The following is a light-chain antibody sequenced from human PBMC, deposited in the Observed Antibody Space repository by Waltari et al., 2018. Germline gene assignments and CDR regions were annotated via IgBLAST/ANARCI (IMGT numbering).Light chain of an antibody. J-gene: IGKJ2*01. CDR1: HSHVSYSTNPNY. V-gene: IGKV4-1*01. Sequence: DSVMTQSPYSLTVSRGGRSTIDCTSSHSHVSYSTNPNYISWDQQKPGRAPKLLICWESTRDSGVPNRFSDSGSETDFTLTISSLQAEDVAVYHCHQYFAPPYTFGRGTKLEIK. CDR2: WES. CDR3: HQYFAPPYT.